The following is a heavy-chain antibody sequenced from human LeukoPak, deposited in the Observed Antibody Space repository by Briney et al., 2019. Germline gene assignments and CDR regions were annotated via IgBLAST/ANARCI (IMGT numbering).Heavy chain of an antibody. D-gene: IGHD3-3*01. CDR2: IYPGDSDT. CDR1: GYSLTSYW. Sequence: PGESLKISCKGSGYSLTSYWIGWVRQMPGKDLEWMGIIYPGDSDTRYSPSFQGQVTISADKSISTAYLQWSSLKASDTAMYYCARSYYDFWSGYSPFCYWGQGTLVTVSS. V-gene: IGHV5-51*01. J-gene: IGHJ4*02. CDR3: ARSYYDFWSGYSPFCY.